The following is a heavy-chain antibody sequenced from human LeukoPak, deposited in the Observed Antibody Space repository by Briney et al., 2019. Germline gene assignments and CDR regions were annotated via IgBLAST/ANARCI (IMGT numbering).Heavy chain of an antibody. CDR3: AREAGKNYYYGMDV. V-gene: IGHV1-46*01. D-gene: IGHD6-13*01. Sequence: ASVKVSCKASGGTFSSYAISWVRQAPGQGLEWMGIINPSGGSTSYAQKFQGRVTMTRDTSTSTVYMELSSLRSEDTAVYYCAREAGKNYYYGMDVWGQGTTVTVSS. J-gene: IGHJ6*02. CDR2: INPSGGST. CDR1: GGTFSSYA.